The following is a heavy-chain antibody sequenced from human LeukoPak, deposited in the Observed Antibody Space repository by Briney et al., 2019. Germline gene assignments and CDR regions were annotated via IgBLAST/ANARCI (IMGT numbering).Heavy chain of an antibody. V-gene: IGHV1-18*01. CDR3: ARVCCMVRGVMAGFDP. J-gene: IGHJ5*02. Sequence: GASVKVSCKASGYTFTSYGISWVRQAPGQGLEWMGWISAYNGNTNYAQKLQGRVTMTTDTSTSTAYMELSSLRSEDTAVYYCARVCCMVRGVMAGFDPWGQGTLVTVSS. CDR1: GYTFTSYG. D-gene: IGHD3-10*01. CDR2: ISAYNGNT.